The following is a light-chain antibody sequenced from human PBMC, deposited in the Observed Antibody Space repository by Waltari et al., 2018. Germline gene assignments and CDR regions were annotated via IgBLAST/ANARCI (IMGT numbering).Light chain of an antibody. J-gene: IGKJ1*01. CDR1: QGISSR. CDR2: DAS. V-gene: IGKV1-12*01. CDR3: QQVDSFPRT. Sequence: DIQMTQSPSSVSASVGDRVTLTCRASQGISSRLAWYQQKPGKAPKLLIYDASSLHSGVPSSFSGSGSGTEFTLTISSLQPEDFATYYCQQVDSFPRTFGQGTKVEVK.